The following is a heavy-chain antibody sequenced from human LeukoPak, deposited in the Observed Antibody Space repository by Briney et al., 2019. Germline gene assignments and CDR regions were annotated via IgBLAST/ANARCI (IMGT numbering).Heavy chain of an antibody. CDR3: ARGRPGYFFDY. CDR2: IYSGGNT. D-gene: IGHD6-13*01. CDR1: GFTVSSNY. J-gene: IGHJ4*02. Sequence: GGSLRLSCAASGFTVSSNYMSWVRQAPGKGLEWVSVIYSGGNTYYADSVKGRFTISRDNSKNTLYLQMSSLRAEDTAVYYCARGRPGYFFDYWGQGTLVTVSS. V-gene: IGHV3-53*01.